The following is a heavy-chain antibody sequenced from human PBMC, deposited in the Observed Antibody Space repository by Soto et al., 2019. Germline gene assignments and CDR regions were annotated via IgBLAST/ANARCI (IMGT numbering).Heavy chain of an antibody. CDR2: IIPIFGTA. CDR3: ARRSLAYCGGDCQDFDY. V-gene: IGHV1-69*13. Sequence: AAVKVSCKASGGTFSSYAISWVRQAPGQGLEWMGGIIPIFGTANYAQKFQGRVTITADESTSTAYMELSSLRSEDTVVYYCARRSLAYCGGDCQDFDYWGQGTLVTVS. J-gene: IGHJ4*02. CDR1: GGTFSSYA. D-gene: IGHD2-21*02.